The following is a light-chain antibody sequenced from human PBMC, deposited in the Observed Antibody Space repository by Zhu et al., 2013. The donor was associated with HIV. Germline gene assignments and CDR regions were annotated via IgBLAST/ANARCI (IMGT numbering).Light chain of an antibody. CDR3: QQYNSYPST. V-gene: IGKV1-5*03. J-gene: IGKJ1*01. Sequence: DIQMTQSPSTLSASVGDRVTITCRASQSITSWLAWYQQKPGRAPKLLIYEASSLESGVPSRFSGGGSGTEFTLTVSSLQPDDVATYYCQQYNSYPSTFGQGTKVEIK. CDR2: EAS. CDR1: QSITSW.